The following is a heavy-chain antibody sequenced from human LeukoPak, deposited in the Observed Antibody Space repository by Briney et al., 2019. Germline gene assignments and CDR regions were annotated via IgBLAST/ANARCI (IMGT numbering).Heavy chain of an antibody. CDR2: IYYSGSA. D-gene: IGHD3-3*01. Sequence: SQTLSLTCTVSGGSISSGDYYWSWIRQPPGKGPEWIGYIYYSGSAYYNPSLKSRVTISVDTSKNQFSLKLSSVTAADTAVYYCARGSEGRFLEWLAGDIWGQGTMVTVSS. CDR3: ARGSEGRFLEWLAGDI. J-gene: IGHJ3*02. V-gene: IGHV4-30-4*01. CDR1: GGSISSGDYY.